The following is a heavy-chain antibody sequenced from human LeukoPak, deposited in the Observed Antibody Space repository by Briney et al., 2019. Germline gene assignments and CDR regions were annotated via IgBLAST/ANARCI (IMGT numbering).Heavy chain of an antibody. CDR2: ISAYNGNT. Sequence: ASVKVSCKASGYTFTSYGISWVRQAPGQGLEWMGWISAYNGNTNYAQKLQGRVTMTTDTSTSTAYMELRSLRSDDTAVYYCAVVVAATLPNWFDPWGQGTLVTVFS. J-gene: IGHJ5*02. CDR3: AVVVAATLPNWFDP. V-gene: IGHV1-18*01. D-gene: IGHD2-15*01. CDR1: GYTFTSYG.